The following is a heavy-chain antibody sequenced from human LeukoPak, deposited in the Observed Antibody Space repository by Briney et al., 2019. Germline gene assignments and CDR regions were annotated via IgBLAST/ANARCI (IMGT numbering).Heavy chain of an antibody. V-gene: IGHV4-4*02. CDR2: IYHSGAT. J-gene: IGHJ4*02. CDR3: ARNGGNSDFDY. Sequence: SETLSLTCAVSGGSISSSSSNCWTWVRQPPGKGLEWIGEIYHSGATNYNPSLKSRVTMLLDKSKNQFSLNLNSVTAADTAVYYCARNGGNSDFDYWGQGTLVTVST. D-gene: IGHD4-23*01. CDR1: GGSISSSSSNC.